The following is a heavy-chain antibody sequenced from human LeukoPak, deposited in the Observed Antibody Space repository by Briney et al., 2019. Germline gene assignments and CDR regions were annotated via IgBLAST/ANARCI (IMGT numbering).Heavy chain of an antibody. CDR3: AKDRLRIAAAGMDY. J-gene: IGHJ4*02. D-gene: IGHD6-13*01. CDR1: GFTFSSYG. Sequence: GGSLRLSCAASGFTFSSYGMHWVRQAPGKGLEWVAVISYDGSNKYYADSVKGRFTISRDNSKNTLYLQMNSLRAEDTAVYYCAKDRLRIAAAGMDYWGQGTLVTVSS. CDR2: ISYDGSNK. V-gene: IGHV3-30*18.